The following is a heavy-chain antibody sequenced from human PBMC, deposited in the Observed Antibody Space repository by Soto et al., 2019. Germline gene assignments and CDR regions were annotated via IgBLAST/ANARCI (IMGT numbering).Heavy chain of an antibody. D-gene: IGHD5-12*01. CDR2: ISSSSSNI. Sequence: EVQLVESGGGLVKPGGSLRLSCAASGFTFSTCSMNWVRQAPGKGLEWVSSISSSSSNIYYADSVKGRFTISRDNAKNPLYLKMNSLRADDTAVYYCARDNGYDAATLDYWGQGTLVTVSS. CDR1: GFTFSTCS. CDR3: ARDNGYDAATLDY. J-gene: IGHJ4*02. V-gene: IGHV3-21*02.